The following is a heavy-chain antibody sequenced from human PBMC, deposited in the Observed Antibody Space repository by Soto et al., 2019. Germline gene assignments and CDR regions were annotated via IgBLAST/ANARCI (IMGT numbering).Heavy chain of an antibody. J-gene: IGHJ4*02. D-gene: IGHD2-15*01. V-gene: IGHV3-23*01. CDR2: ISGSGGST. CDR3: AKVPYRWQLSPFDY. Sequence: PXESLRLSCAASGFTFSSYARSWVRQAPGKGLEWVSAISGSGGSTYYADSVKGRFTISRDNSKNTLYLQMNSLRAEDTAVYYCAKVPYRWQLSPFDYWGQGTLVTVSS. CDR1: GFTFSSYA.